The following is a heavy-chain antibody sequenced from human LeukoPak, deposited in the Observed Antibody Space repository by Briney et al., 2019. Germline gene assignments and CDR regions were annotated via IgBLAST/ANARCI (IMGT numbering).Heavy chain of an antibody. CDR2: IYYSGST. CDR1: GGSISSSSNS. Sequence: SETLSLTCTVSGGSISSSSNSWGWVRQPPGKGLEWIGSIYYSGSTYYNPSLKSRVTISGDTSKTQFSLNLSSVTAADTAVFYCARSRDAYHLNAFDIWGQGTMVTVSS. J-gene: IGHJ3*02. CDR3: ARSRDAYHLNAFDI. V-gene: IGHV4-39*01. D-gene: IGHD5-24*01.